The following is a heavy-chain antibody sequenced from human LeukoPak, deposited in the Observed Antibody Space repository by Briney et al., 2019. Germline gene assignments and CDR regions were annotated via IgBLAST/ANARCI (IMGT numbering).Heavy chain of an antibody. D-gene: IGHD3-3*01. J-gene: IGHJ5*02. CDR1: GGSISSGGYY. CDR3: ARGTGYDFWSGYYCNWFDP. CDR2: IYYSGST. V-gene: IGHV4-31*03. Sequence: PSETLSLTCTVSGGSISSGGYYWSWIRQHPGKGLEWIGYIYYSGSTYYNPSLKSRVTISVDTSKNQFSLKLSSVTAADTAVYYCARGTGYDFWSGYYCNWFDPWGQGTLVTVSS.